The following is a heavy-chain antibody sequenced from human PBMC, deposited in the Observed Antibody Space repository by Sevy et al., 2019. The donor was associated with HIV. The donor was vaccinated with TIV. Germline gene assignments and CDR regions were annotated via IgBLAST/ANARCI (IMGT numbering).Heavy chain of an antibody. J-gene: IGHJ6*02. CDR2: ISAYNGNT. D-gene: IGHD2-2*01. CDR3: ARDRGYCSSTSCPYYYYGMDV. V-gene: IGHV1-18*01. CDR1: GYTFTSYG. Sequence: ASVKVSCKASGYTFTSYGISWVRQAPGQGLEWMGWISAYNGNTNYAQKLQGRVTMTTDTSTSTAYMELRSLRSDDTAVHYCARDRGYCSSTSCPYYYYGMDVWGQGTTVTVSS.